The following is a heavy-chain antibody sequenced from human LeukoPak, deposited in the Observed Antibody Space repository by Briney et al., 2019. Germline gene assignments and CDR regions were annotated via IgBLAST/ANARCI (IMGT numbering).Heavy chain of an antibody. CDR3: AKVSRYCSGGSCYSSYYYYGMDV. Sequence: QAGGSLRLSCAASGFTFSSYGMHWVRQAPGKGLEWVAVISYDGSNKYYADSVKGRFTISRDNSKNTLYLQMNSLRAEDTAVYYCAKVSRYCSGGSCYSSYYYYGMDVWGQGTTVTVSS. D-gene: IGHD2-15*01. J-gene: IGHJ6*02. V-gene: IGHV3-30*18. CDR1: GFTFSSYG. CDR2: ISYDGSNK.